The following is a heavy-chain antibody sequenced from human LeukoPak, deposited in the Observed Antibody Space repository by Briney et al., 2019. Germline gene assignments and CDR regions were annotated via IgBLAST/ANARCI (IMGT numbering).Heavy chain of an antibody. CDR3: ARVFCSTTSCFDVAGFDY. Sequence: PSETLSLTCAVSGGSLSSYYWAWIRQSPGKGLEWIGSIYYSGNTFHNPSLKSRVTISVDTSKNQFSLKLTSVTAADTAVYYCARVFCSTTSCFDVAGFDYWGQGALVTVSS. V-gene: IGHV4-59*08. CDR2: IYYSGNT. CDR1: GGSLSSYY. J-gene: IGHJ4*02. D-gene: IGHD2-2*01.